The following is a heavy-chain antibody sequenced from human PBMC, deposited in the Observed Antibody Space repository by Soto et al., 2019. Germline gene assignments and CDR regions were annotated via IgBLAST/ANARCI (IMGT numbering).Heavy chain of an antibody. CDR1: GYSFTSYW. Sequence: GESLKISCKGSGYSFTSYWIGWVRQMPGKGLEWMGIIYPGDSDTRYSPSFQGQVTISADKSISTAYLQWSGLKASDTAMYYCATTILTGYYYCGMDVWGQGTTVTVSS. V-gene: IGHV5-51*01. D-gene: IGHD3-9*01. CDR2: IYPGDSDT. J-gene: IGHJ6*02. CDR3: ATTILTGYYYCGMDV.